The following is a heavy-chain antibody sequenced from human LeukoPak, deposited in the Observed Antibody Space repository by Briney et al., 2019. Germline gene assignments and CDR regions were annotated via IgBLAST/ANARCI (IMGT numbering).Heavy chain of an antibody. CDR3: ARVGYGGRYAFDI. Sequence: GASVKVSCKAAGYTFTSFGISWVRQAPGQGLEWMGWISPYNGNTNYAQKLQGRVTMTTDTSTSTAYMELRSLRSDDTAVYYCARVGYGGRYAFDIWGQGTMVTVSS. CDR1: GYTFTSFG. V-gene: IGHV1-18*01. CDR2: ISPYNGNT. J-gene: IGHJ3*02. D-gene: IGHD4-23*01.